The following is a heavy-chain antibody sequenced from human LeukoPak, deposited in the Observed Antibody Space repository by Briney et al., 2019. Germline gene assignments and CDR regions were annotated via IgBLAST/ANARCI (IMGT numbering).Heavy chain of an antibody. J-gene: IGHJ4*02. Sequence: PGASVKVSCKASGYTFTSYDINWVRQATGQGLEWMGWMNPNSGNTGYAQKFQGRVTMTRNTSISTAYMELSSLRSEDTAVYYCARAGYCSGGSCYRVYYFDYWAREPWSPSPQ. V-gene: IGHV1-8*01. CDR3: ARAGYCSGGSCYRVYYFDY. D-gene: IGHD2-15*01. CDR2: MNPNSGNT. CDR1: GYTFTSYD.